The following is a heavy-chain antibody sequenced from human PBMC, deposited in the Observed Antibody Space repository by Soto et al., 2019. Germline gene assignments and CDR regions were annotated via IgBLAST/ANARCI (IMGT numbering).Heavy chain of an antibody. J-gene: IGHJ6*02. V-gene: IGHV3-48*02. CDR3: ARGHCSGGSCYSEPSMDV. Sequence: GGSLRLSCAASGFTFSSYSMNWVRQAPGKGLEWVSYISSSSSTIYYADSVKGRFTISRDNAKNSLYLQMNSLRDEDTAVYYCARGHCSGGSCYSEPSMDVWGQGTTVTVSS. CDR2: ISSSSSTI. D-gene: IGHD2-15*01. CDR1: GFTFSSYS.